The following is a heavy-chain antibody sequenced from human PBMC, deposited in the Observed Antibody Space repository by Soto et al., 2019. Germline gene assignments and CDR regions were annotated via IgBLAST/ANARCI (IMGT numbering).Heavy chain of an antibody. CDR2: IYYSGST. CDR3: ARQGGDFWSGYYSLWYYYMDV. D-gene: IGHD3-3*01. V-gene: IGHV4-39*01. J-gene: IGHJ6*03. CDR1: GGSISSSSYY. Sequence: PSETLSLTCTVSGGSISSSSYYWGWIRQPPGKGLEWIGSIYYSGSTYYNPSLKSRVTISVDTSKNQFSLKLSSVTAADTAVYYCARQGGDFWSGYYSLWYYYMDVWGKGTTVTVSS.